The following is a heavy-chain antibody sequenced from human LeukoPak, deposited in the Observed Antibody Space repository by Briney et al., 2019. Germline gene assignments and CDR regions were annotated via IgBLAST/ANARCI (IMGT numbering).Heavy chain of an antibody. CDR1: GFTSSTYW. V-gene: IGHV3-7*01. CDR3: ARDRDSRWDFDL. D-gene: IGHD3-22*01. CDR2: IKQDGSEA. J-gene: IGHJ2*01. Sequence: GGSLRLSCAASGFTSSTYWMSWVRQAPGKGLEWVASIKQDGSEAYYVDSVKGRFTLSRDNAKNSLYLQMNSLRADDTAVYYCARDRDSRWDFDLWGRGTLVTVSS.